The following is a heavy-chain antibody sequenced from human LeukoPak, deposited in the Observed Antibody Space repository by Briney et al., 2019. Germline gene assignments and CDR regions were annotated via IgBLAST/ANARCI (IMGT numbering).Heavy chain of an antibody. CDR1: GGSISSYY. CDR3: ARSLSFNILPGSGFDY. V-gene: IGHV4-59*01. D-gene: IGHD3-9*01. J-gene: IGHJ4*02. Sequence: SETLSLTCTVSGGSISSYYWSGIRQPPGKGLGWIGYIYYSGSTNYNPSLKSRVTISVDTSKNQFSLKLSSVTAADTAVYYCARSLSFNILPGSGFDYWGQGTLVTVSS. CDR2: IYYSGST.